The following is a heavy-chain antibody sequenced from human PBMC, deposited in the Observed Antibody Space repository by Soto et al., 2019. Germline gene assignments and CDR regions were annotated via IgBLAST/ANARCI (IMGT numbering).Heavy chain of an antibody. Sequence: ESGGGVVQPGRSLRLSCAASGFTFSSYGMHWVRQAPGKGLEWVAVIWYDGSNKYYADSVKGRFTISRDNSKNTLYLQMNSLRAEDTAVYYCARSGEWLRRGWFDPWGQGTLVTVSS. V-gene: IGHV3-33*01. D-gene: IGHD6-19*01. CDR1: GFTFSSYG. J-gene: IGHJ5*02. CDR2: IWYDGSNK. CDR3: ARSGEWLRRGWFDP.